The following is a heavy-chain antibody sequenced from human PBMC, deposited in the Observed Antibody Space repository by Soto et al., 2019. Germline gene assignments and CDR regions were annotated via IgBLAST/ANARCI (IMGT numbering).Heavy chain of an antibody. J-gene: IGHJ6*02. D-gene: IGHD3-10*01. CDR2: ISYTTSLI. V-gene: IGHV3-48*01. Sequence: GGSLRLSCAASGFAFSSYSMNWVRQAPGKGLEWVAYISYTTSLIYYADSVKGRFTISRDNAKNSVYLQMNSLRAEDTAVYYCAREAGGEYYGSGSLVWGQGPTVTVSS. CDR1: GFAFSSYS. CDR3: AREAGGEYYGSGSLV.